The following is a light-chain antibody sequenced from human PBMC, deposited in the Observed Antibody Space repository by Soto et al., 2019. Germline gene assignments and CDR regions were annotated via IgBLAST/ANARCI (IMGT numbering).Light chain of an antibody. CDR2: AAS. CDR1: QSISSY. J-gene: IGKJ2*01. Sequence: DIQMTQSPSSLSASVGDRVTITCRASQSISSYLNWYQQKPGKAPNLLIYAASSLQSGVPSRFSGSGSATDFTLTIRSRQPEDFAMYFCQQTYSTPYTFGQGTQLDIK. CDR3: QQTYSTPYT. V-gene: IGKV1-39*01.